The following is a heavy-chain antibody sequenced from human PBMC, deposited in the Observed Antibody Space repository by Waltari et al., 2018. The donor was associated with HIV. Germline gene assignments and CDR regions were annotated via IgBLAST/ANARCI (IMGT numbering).Heavy chain of an antibody. D-gene: IGHD2-21*02. CDR2: IYSGGST. CDR1: GFTGSSNN. V-gene: IGHV3-53*01. J-gene: IGHJ4*02. CDR3: ARDGGNSGPGGY. Sequence: EVQLVESGGGLIQTGGSRSLPCAASGFTGSSNNMTWARQAPGKGLDWVSVIYSGGSTYYADSVKGRFTISRDNSKNTLYLQMNSLRAEDTAVYYCARDGGNSGPGGYWGQGTLVTVSS.